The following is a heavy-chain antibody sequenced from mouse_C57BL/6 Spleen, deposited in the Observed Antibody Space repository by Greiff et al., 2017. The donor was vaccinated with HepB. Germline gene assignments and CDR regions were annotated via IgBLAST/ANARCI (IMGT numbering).Heavy chain of an antibody. CDR2: ISYDGSN. D-gene: IGHD2-4*01. CDR1: GYSITSGYY. CDR3: ARGDYDKDYFDY. Sequence: DVQLQESGPGLVKPSQSLSLTCSVTGYSITSGYYWNWIRQFPGNKLEWMGYISYDGSNNYNPSLKNRISITRDTSKNQFFLKLNSVTTEDTATYYCARGDYDKDYFDYWAKAPLSQSPQ. J-gene: IGHJ2*01. V-gene: IGHV3-6*01.